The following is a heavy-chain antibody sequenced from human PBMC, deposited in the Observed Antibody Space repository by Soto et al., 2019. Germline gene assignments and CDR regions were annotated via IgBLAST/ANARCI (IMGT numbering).Heavy chain of an antibody. CDR2: VYFSGNT. J-gene: IGHJ5*02. CDR3: GSVRPSGYVLS. CDR1: GGSLSSYY. D-gene: IGHD6-25*01. Sequence: QVQLQESGPGLVKPSETLSLTCTVSGGSLSSYYWTWIRQSPGKGLEWIGYVYFSGNTNYNPSLKSRVTISIDTSKNQFSLRLASVTAADTAFYYCGSVRPSGYVLSWGXGXXXTVSX. V-gene: IGHV4-59*01.